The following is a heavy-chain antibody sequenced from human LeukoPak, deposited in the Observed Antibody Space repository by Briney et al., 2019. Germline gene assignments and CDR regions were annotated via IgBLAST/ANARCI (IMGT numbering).Heavy chain of an antibody. CDR2: IYYSGST. J-gene: IGHJ2*01. D-gene: IGHD3-22*01. CDR1: GGSISSGGYS. V-gene: IGHV4-31*03. Sequence: SETLSLTCTVSGGSISSGGYSWSWIRQHPGKGLEWIGYIYYSGSTYYNPSLKSRVTISVDTSKNQFSLKLSSVTAADTAVYYCARDTRWNDSSGYTEKNWYFDLWGRGTLVTVSS. CDR3: ARDTRWNDSSGYTEKNWYFDL.